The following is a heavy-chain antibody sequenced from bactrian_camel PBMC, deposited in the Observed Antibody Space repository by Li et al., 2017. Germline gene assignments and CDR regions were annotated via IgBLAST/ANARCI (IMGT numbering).Heavy chain of an antibody. V-gene: IGHV3S63*01. J-gene: IGHJ4*01. Sequence: QLVESGGGSVAAGGALRLSCDASGYKYRSRCVGWFRQAPGKEREGVASISGSDGRTYYADSVKGRFTISQDNAQNSVYLQLDNLKPEDTAMYYCAAEDASMTVWRVSWATCEHNYWGHGTQVTVS. CDR2: ISGSDGRT. D-gene: IGHD1*01. CDR3: AAEDASMTVWRVSWATCEHNY. CDR1: GYKYRSRC.